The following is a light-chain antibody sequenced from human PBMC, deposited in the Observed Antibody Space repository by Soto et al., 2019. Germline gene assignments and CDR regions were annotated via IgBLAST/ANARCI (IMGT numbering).Light chain of an antibody. Sequence: EIVMTQSPATLSVSPGGRATLSCRASQSIGSNLAWYQQKPGQAPRLLIYVASTRATGIPARFSGSGSGTEFTLTISSLQSEDFAVYYCQKYNNWPPITFGQRTLLAIK. J-gene: IGKJ5*01. CDR2: VAS. V-gene: IGKV3-15*01. CDR1: QSIGSN. CDR3: QKYNNWPPIT.